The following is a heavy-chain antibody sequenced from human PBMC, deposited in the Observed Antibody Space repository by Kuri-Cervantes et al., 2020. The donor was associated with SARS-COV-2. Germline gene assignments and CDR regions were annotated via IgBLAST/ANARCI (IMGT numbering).Heavy chain of an antibody. D-gene: IGHD3-3*01. CDR2: IYYSGST. CDR3: ARVGHHFSTDFWSGYREASNWFDP. Sequence: SETLSLTCTVSGGSISSSNFYWGWIRQPPGKGLEWIGSIYYSGSTYYNPSLKSRVTISVDTSRKQFSLNLNSVTAADTAVYYCARVGHHFSTDFWSGYREASNWFDPWGQGTLVTVSS. J-gene: IGHJ5*02. CDR1: GGSISSSNFY. V-gene: IGHV4-39*01.